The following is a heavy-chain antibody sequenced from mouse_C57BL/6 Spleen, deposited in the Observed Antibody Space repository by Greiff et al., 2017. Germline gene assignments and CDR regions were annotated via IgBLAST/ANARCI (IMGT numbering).Heavy chain of an antibody. Sequence: ESGPGLVKPSQSLSLTSSVTGYSIPSGYYWNWIRQFPGNKLEWMGYISYDGSNNYNPSLKNRISITRDTSKNQFFLKLNSVTTEDTATYYCARDRGLGAMDYWGQGTSVTVSS. D-gene: IGHD3-3*01. CDR2: ISYDGSN. J-gene: IGHJ4*01. V-gene: IGHV3-6*01. CDR3: ARDRGLGAMDY. CDR1: GYSIPSGYY.